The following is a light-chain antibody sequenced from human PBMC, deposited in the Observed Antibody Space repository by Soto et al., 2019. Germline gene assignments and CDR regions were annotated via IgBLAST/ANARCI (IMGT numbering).Light chain of an antibody. Sequence: QSLLTQPASVSGSPGQSITISCTGTSSDVGGYNYVSWYQQHPGKAPKLMIYDVSNRPSGVSNRFSGSKSGNTASLTISGLQAEDEADYYCSSYTSSSTLEVFGTGTKVTAL. CDR1: SSDVGGYNY. V-gene: IGLV2-14*01. CDR2: DVS. J-gene: IGLJ1*01. CDR3: SSYTSSSTLEV.